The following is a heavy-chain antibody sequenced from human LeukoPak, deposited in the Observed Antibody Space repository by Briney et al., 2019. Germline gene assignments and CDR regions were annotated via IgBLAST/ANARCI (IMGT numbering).Heavy chain of an antibody. J-gene: IGHJ4*02. CDR1: GYTFTSYD. D-gene: IGHD3-22*01. CDR2: MNPNSGNT. Sequence: GASVKGSCKASGYTFTSYDINWVRQATGQGLEWMGWMNPNSGNTGYAQKFQGRVTITRNTSISTAYMELSSLRSEDTAVYYCARGAGGWGVGYYYYDSSGYFDYWGQGTLVTVSS. V-gene: IGHV1-8*03. CDR3: ARGAGGWGVGYYYYDSSGYFDY.